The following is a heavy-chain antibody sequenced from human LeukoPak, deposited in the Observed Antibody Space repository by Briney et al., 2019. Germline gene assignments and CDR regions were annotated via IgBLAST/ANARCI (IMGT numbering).Heavy chain of an antibody. CDR3: ARDHRAVAGTGGWFDP. J-gene: IGHJ5*02. CDR2: ISAYNGST. Sequence: VSVKVSCKASGYTFTSYGISWVRQAPGQGLEWMGWISAYNGSTNYAQKLQGRVTMTTDTSTSTAYMELRSLRSDDTAVYYCARDHRAVAGTGGWFDPWGQGTLVTVSS. D-gene: IGHD6-19*01. CDR1: GYTFTSYG. V-gene: IGHV1-18*01.